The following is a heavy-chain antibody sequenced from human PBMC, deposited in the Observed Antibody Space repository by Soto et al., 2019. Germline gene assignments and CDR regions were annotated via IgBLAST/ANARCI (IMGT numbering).Heavy chain of an antibody. Sequence: QPGGSLRLSCAASGFTFSSYAMSWVRQAPGKGLEWVSAISGSVGSAYYADSVKSRFTISRDNSKNTLYLQMNSLRAEDTAVYYCATVVVVVQSAPMKTYFDHWSQGTTGTVSS. D-gene: IGHD2-2*01. CDR2: ISGSVGSA. CDR1: GFTFSSYA. V-gene: IGHV3-23*01. J-gene: IGHJ4*02. CDR3: ATVVVVVQSAPMKTYFDH.